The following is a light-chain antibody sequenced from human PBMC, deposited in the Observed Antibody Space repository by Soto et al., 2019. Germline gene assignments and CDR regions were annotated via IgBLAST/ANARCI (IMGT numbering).Light chain of an antibody. CDR1: SSDVGAYNS. CDR3: CSSAPESTYV. J-gene: IGLJ1*01. CDR2: KGT. Sequence: QSALAQPASVSGSPGQSITISCTGTSSDVGAYNSVSWYQQHPHKAPQVIIYKGTQRPSGISNRFSGSTSGTVASLTISGLQADDEADYFCCSSAPESTYVFGTGTKATVL. V-gene: IGLV2-23*01.